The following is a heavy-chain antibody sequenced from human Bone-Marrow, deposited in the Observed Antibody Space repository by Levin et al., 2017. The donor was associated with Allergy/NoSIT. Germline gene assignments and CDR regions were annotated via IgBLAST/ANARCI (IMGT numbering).Heavy chain of an antibody. J-gene: IGHJ5*02. CDR3: ARHEEEIGESWFDP. Sequence: SQTLSLPCTVSGGSISSSSYYWGWIRQPPGKGLEWIGSIYYSGSTYYNPSLKSRVTISVDTSKNQFSLKLSSVTAADTAVYYCARHEEEIGESWFDPWGQGTLVTVSS. V-gene: IGHV4-39*01. CDR1: GGSISSSSYY. D-gene: IGHD3-10*01. CDR2: IYYSGST.